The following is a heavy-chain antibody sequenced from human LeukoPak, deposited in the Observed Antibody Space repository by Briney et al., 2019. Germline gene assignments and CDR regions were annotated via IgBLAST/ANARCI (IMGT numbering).Heavy chain of an antibody. CDR2: ITGSGDGT. D-gene: IGHD6-19*01. Sequence: GGSLRLSCEASGFTFSNYAMTWVRQAPGKGLEWVSSITGSGDGTFYADTVEGRCTISRDNSRNSMSLQMNNLRAEDTAIYYCARFTSGWFEDYWGQGTPVTVSS. J-gene: IGHJ4*02. V-gene: IGHV3-23*01. CDR3: ARFTSGWFEDY. CDR1: GFTFSNYA.